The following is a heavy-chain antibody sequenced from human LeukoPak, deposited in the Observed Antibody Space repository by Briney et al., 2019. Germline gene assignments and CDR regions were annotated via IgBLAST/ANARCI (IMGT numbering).Heavy chain of an antibody. V-gene: IGHV3-23*01. Sequence: GGSLRLSCAASGFTFSGYGMSWVRQAPGKGVKWVSAISGSGGSTYYADSGKGRITISRDNSKNTLYLQMNSLRAEDTAVYYCAKGVGYCSGGSCQQFDYWGQGTLVTVSS. CDR3: AKGVGYCSGGSCQQFDY. D-gene: IGHD2-15*01. CDR1: GFTFSGYG. CDR2: ISGSGGST. J-gene: IGHJ4*02.